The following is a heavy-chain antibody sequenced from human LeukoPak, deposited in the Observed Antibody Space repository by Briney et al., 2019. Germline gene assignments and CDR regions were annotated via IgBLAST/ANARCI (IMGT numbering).Heavy chain of an antibody. V-gene: IGHV4-59*08. CDR1: GGSISSYY. J-gene: IGHJ4*02. Sequence: SETLSLTCTVSGGSISSYYWSWIRQPPGKGLEWIGYIYYSGSTYYNPSLKSRVTISVDTSKNQFSLKLSSVTAADTAVYYCASLPINLAGGEDYWGQGTLVTVSS. CDR2: IYYSGST. CDR3: ASLPINLAGGEDY. D-gene: IGHD1-26*01.